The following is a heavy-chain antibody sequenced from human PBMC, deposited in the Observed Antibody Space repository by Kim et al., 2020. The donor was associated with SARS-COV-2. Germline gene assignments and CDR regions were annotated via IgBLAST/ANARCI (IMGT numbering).Heavy chain of an antibody. V-gene: IGHV3-21*01. CDR1: GFTFSSYS. Sequence: GGSLRLSCAASGFTFSSYSMNWVRQAPGKGLEWVSSISSSSYIYYADSVKGRFTISRDNAKNSLYLQMNSLGDEDTAVYYCARDGALTTVTTHFDYWGQGTLCTVSS. D-gene: IGHD4-4*01. CDR3: ARDGALTTVTTHFDY. CDR2: ISSSSYI. J-gene: IGHJ4*02.